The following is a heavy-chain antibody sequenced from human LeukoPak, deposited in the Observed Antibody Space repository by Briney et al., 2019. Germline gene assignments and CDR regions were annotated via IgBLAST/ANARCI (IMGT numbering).Heavy chain of an antibody. D-gene: IGHD2-15*01. CDR2: TNPNSGDT. CDR1: GYTFTGYY. J-gene: IGHJ3*02. CDR3: ARVLVVVTATAFDI. Sequence: GASVKVSFKASGYTFTGYYMHWVRQAPGQGLEWMGWTNPNSGDTNYAQKFQGRVTMTRDTSISTAYMDLSRLRSDDTAVYYCARVLVVVTATAFDIWGQGTMVTVSS. V-gene: IGHV1-2*02.